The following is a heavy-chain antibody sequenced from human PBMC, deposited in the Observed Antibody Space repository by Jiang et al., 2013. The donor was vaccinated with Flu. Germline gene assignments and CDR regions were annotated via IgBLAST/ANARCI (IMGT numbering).Heavy chain of an antibody. D-gene: IGHD5-24*01. CDR1: GYTFTSYA. J-gene: IGHJ4*02. Sequence: GAEVKKPGASVKVSCKASGYTFTSYAMHWVRQAPGQRLEWMGWINAGNGNTKYSQKFQGRVTITADESTSTAYMELSSLRSEDTAVYYCARASVEMASFFDYWGQGTLVTVSS. CDR3: ARASVEMASFFDY. CDR2: INAGNGNT. V-gene: IGHV1-3*01.